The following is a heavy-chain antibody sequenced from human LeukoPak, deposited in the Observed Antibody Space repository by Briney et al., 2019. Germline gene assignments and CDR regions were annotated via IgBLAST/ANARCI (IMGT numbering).Heavy chain of an antibody. CDR1: GGSISSGGYY. D-gene: IGHD3-10*01. V-gene: IGHV4-31*03. CDR2: IYYSGST. Sequence: PSETLSLTCTVSGGSISSGGYYWSWIRQHPGQGLEWIGYIYYSGSTNYNPSLKSRVTISVDTSKNQFSLKLSSVTAADTAVYYCARGQGSGSYDPPNYYYYYGMDVWGQGTTVTVSS. CDR3: ARGQGSGSYDPPNYYYYYGMDV. J-gene: IGHJ6*02.